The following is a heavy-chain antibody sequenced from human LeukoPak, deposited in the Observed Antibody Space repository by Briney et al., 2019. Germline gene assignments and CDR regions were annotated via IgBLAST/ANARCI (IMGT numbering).Heavy chain of an antibody. CDR3: ATNSPREEYYFDY. V-gene: IGHV3-23*01. Sequence: GESLQISCAASGFTFSSYAMSWVRQAPGKGLEWVSSISGSGDGTYYTDSVKGRFTISRDNSKNTLYLQMNSLRAEDTAVYYCATNSPREEYYFDYWGQGTPVTVSS. CDR1: GFTFSSYA. CDR2: ISGSGDGT. J-gene: IGHJ4*02. D-gene: IGHD3-10*01.